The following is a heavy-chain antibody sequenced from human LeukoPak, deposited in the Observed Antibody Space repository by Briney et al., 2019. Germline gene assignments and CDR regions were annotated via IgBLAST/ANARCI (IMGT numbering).Heavy chain of an antibody. CDR1: GGSISSYY. CDR2: IYYSGST. CDR3: ARLQWLVPDAFDI. V-gene: IGHV4-59*12. D-gene: IGHD6-19*01. Sequence: SETLSLTCTASGGSISSYYWSWIRQPPGKGLEWIGYIYYSGSTNYNPSLKSRVTISVDTSKNQFSLKLSSVTAADTAVYYCARLQWLVPDAFDIWGQGTMVTVSS. J-gene: IGHJ3*02.